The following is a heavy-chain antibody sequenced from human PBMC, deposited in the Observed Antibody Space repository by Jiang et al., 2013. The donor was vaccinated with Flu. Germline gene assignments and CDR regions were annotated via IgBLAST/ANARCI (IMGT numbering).Heavy chain of an antibody. D-gene: IGHD6-19*01. CDR2: MNPNSGNT. CDR3: ARWQSEGLVVDY. J-gene: IGHJ4*02. V-gene: IGHV1-8*01. CDR1: GYTFTRYD. Sequence: QSGAEVKKPGASVKVSCKASGYTFTRYDINWVRQATGQGLEWMGWMNPNSGNTGYAQKFQGRVTMTRNTSISTAYMELSSLRSEDTAVYYCARWQSEGLVVDYWGQGTLVTVSS.